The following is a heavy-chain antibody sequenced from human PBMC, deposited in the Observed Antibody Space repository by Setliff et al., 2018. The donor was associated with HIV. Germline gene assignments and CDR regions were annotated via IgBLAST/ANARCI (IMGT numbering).Heavy chain of an antibody. Sequence: PSETLSLTCTVSGGSISSGDYYWSWIRQPPGKGLELIGYIYYSGSPKYNPSLKSRVTTSVDTSKNQFSLRLSSVTAADTAVYYCVRVSCSSWYSIPRNYYYSMDVWGEGTTVTVSS. CDR3: VRVSCSSWYSIPRNYYYSMDV. V-gene: IGHV4-61*08. J-gene: IGHJ6*03. CDR2: IYYSGSP. D-gene: IGHD6-13*01. CDR1: GGSISSGDYY.